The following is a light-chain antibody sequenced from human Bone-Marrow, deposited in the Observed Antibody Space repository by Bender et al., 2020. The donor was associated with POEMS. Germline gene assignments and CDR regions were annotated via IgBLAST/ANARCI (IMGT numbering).Light chain of an antibody. CDR2: QDN. J-gene: IGLJ2*01. CDR3: QSWDSSTAV. CDR1: ALPKQY. Sequence: SYELTQPPSVSVSPGQTATITCSGDALPKQYAYWYQQKPGQSPVLVIYQDNKRPSGIPERFSGSNSGTTATLTISGTQTTDEADYYCQSWDSSTAVFGGGTRLSVL. V-gene: IGLV3-1*01.